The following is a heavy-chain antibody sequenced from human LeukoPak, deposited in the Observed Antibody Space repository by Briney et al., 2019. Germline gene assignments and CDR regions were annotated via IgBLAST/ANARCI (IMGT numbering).Heavy chain of an antibody. J-gene: IGHJ6*03. CDR2: MNPNSGNT. D-gene: IGHD3-22*01. Sequence: VASVKVSCKASGYTFTSYDINWVRQATGQGLEWMGWMNPNSGNTGYAQKFQGRVTITRNTSISTAYMELSSLRSEDTAVYYCARGDSSGYYGYYYYYYMDVWGKGTTVTVSS. CDR3: ARGDSSGYYGYYYYYYMDV. V-gene: IGHV1-8*03. CDR1: GYTFTSYD.